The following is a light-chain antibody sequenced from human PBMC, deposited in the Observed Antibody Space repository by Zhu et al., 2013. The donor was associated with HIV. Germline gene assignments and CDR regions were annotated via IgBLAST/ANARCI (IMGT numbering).Light chain of an antibody. CDR3: QQYGNSPWT. V-gene: IGKV3-20*01. J-gene: IGKJ1*01. CDR2: GAS. Sequence: EIVLTQSPGTLSLSPGERATLSCRASQVVDTRYLAWYQQKPGQAPRLLIYGASSRATGVPDRFSGSGSGTDFTLSISRLEPEDFAVYYCQQYGNSPWTFGQGTKVEIK. CDR1: QVVDTRY.